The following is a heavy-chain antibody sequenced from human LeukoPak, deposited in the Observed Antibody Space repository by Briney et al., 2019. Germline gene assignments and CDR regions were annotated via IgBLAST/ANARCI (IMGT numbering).Heavy chain of an antibody. J-gene: IGHJ4*02. Sequence: PSETLSLTCTVSGDSISKSNFYWGWIRQPPGKGLEWIGSVYYRRRSDQNPSLKSRATISVDTSKNQFSLLLTSVTAADTAVYYCASHSSSWYYFNYWGQGTLVTVSS. CDR3: ASHSSSWYYFNY. CDR2: VYYRRRS. D-gene: IGHD6-13*01. CDR1: GDSISKSNFY. V-gene: IGHV4-39*01.